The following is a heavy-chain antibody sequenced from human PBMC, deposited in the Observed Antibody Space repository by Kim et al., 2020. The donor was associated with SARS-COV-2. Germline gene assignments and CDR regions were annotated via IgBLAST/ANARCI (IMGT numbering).Heavy chain of an antibody. J-gene: IGHJ4*02. D-gene: IGHD1-26*01. CDR3: VRDKWELRFFDY. CDR2: ISSSSSYI. Sequence: GGSLRLSCAASGFTFSSYSMNWVRQAPGKGLEWVSSISSSSSYIYYADSVKGRFTISRDNAKNSLYLQMNSLRAEDTAVYYCVRDKWELRFFDYWGQGTLVTVSS. CDR1: GFTFSSYS. V-gene: IGHV3-21*04.